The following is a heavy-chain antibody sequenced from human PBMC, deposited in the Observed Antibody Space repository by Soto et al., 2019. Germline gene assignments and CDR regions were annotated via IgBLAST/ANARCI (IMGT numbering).Heavy chain of an antibody. D-gene: IGHD2-15*01. J-gene: IGHJ4*02. V-gene: IGHV1-18*01. Sequence: SVKVSCKASGYTFTRYGISLVRQAPGQGLEWMGWISAYNGNTNYAQKLQGRVTMTTDTSTSTAYMELRSLRSDDTAVYYWARLSTVVAYYFDDWGQGTLVTVSS. CDR3: ARLSTVVAYYFDD. CDR1: GYTFTRYG. CDR2: ISAYNGNT.